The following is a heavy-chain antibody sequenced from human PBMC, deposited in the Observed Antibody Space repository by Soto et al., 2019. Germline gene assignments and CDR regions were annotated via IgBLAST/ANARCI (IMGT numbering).Heavy chain of an antibody. Sequence: QVQLQESGPGLVKPSQTLSLTCTVSGGSISSGGYYWNWIRQHPGKGLEWIGYIYYCGSTYYNPSLKSRVTISVDTSKNQFSLKLSSVTAADTAVYYCARETSSSWYLYYYGMDVWGQGTTVTVSS. V-gene: IGHV4-31*03. CDR3: ARETSSSWYLYYYGMDV. D-gene: IGHD6-13*01. CDR1: GGSISSGGYY. CDR2: IYYCGST. J-gene: IGHJ6*02.